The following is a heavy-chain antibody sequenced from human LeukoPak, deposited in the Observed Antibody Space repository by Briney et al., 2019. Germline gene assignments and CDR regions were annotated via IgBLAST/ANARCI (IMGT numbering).Heavy chain of an antibody. Sequence: SETLSLTCTVSGGSICSYYWSWIRQPAGKGLEWIGRTYTSGSTNYNPSLKSRVTMSVDTSKNQFSLKLSSVTAADTAVYYCARETSQKGAHYMDVWGKGTTVTISS. J-gene: IGHJ6*03. CDR2: TYTSGST. D-gene: IGHD3-16*01. CDR3: ARETSQKGAHYMDV. V-gene: IGHV4-4*07. CDR1: GGSICSYY.